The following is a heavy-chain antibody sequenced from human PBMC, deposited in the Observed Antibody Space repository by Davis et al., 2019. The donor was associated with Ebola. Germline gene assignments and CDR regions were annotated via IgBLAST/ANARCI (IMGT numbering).Heavy chain of an antibody. Sequence: AASVKVSCKASGGTFSSYAISWVRQAPGQGLEWMGWINPNSGGTNYAQKFQGWVTMTRDTSISTAYMELSRLRSDDTAVYYCARGQILLTGPNFDYWGQGTLVTVSS. CDR2: INPNSGGT. CDR1: GGTFSSYA. CDR3: ARGQILLTGPNFDY. J-gene: IGHJ4*02. V-gene: IGHV1-2*04. D-gene: IGHD3-9*01.